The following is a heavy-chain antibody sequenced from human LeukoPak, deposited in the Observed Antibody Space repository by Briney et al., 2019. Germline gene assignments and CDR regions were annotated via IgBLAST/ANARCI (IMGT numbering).Heavy chain of an antibody. D-gene: IGHD3-16*01. V-gene: IGHV1-3*01. J-gene: IGHJ6*02. CDR2: INAGNGDT. CDR3: ARVVTRLREGAYQYDLDV. Sequence: ASVKVSCKASGYTFTNYIIHWVRQAPGQRLEWMGWINAGNGDTEYSHKFQGRVTSTRDTSASTAYMDLSSLRFEDTAVYYCARVVTRLREGAYQYDLDVWGQGTTVTVFS. CDR1: GYTFTNYI.